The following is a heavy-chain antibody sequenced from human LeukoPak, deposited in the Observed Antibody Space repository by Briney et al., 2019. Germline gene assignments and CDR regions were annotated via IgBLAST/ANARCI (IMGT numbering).Heavy chain of an antibody. J-gene: IGHJ1*01. CDR2: ISGSGGNT. CDR3: AKAPTPVVAATLFHH. Sequence: GGSLRLSCAASGFTFSSYAMNWVRQAPGKWLEWVSVISGSGGNTYYADPVKGRFTISRDNSKNTLYMQMNSLRAEDTAVYYCAKAPTPVVAATLFHHWGQGTLVTVS. CDR1: GFTFSSYA. D-gene: IGHD2-15*01. V-gene: IGHV3-23*01.